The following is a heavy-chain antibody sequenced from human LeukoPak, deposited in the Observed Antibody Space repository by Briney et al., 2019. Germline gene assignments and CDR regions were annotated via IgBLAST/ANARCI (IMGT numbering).Heavy chain of an antibody. V-gene: IGHV1-2*02. CDR2: INPNSGAT. CDR1: TYTFPGYY. J-gene: IGHJ4*02. D-gene: IGHD5-12*01. CDR3: ARDAYSGFDKSYHFDS. Sequence: ASVKVSCKASTYTFPGYYMHWVRQAPGQGLEWMAWINPNSGATNYAQRFQGRATMTRDTSISTGYMELSRLGSDDTAVYYCARDAYSGFDKSYHFDSWGQGTPVTVSS.